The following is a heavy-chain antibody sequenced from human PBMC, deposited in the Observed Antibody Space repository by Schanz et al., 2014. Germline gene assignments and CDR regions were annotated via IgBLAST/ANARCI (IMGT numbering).Heavy chain of an antibody. CDR2: ISGSGGDT. CDR3: AKDVRPVANTVHFYYMDV. CDR1: GFSFSIFA. J-gene: IGHJ6*02. V-gene: IGHV3-23*04. Sequence: DVQLVDSGGGLVQPGGSLRLSCAASGFSFSIFAMTWVRQAPGQGLEWVSTISGSGGDTYPADSVKGRFTISRDNSNNTLYLQMKSLRAEDTAVYYCAKDVRPVANTVHFYYMDVWGQGTTVTVSS. D-gene: IGHD6-19*01.